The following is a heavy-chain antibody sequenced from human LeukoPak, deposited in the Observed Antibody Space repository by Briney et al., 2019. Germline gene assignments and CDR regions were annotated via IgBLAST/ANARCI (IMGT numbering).Heavy chain of an antibody. Sequence: SETLSLTCAVYGGSFSGYYWSWIRQPPGKGLEWIGEINHSGSTNYNPSLKSRVTISVDTSKNQFSPKLSSVTAADTAVYYCARGDGDYSAFDYWGQGTLVTVSS. CDR1: GGSFSGYY. J-gene: IGHJ4*02. D-gene: IGHD4-17*01. V-gene: IGHV4-34*01. CDR3: ARGDGDYSAFDY. CDR2: INHSGST.